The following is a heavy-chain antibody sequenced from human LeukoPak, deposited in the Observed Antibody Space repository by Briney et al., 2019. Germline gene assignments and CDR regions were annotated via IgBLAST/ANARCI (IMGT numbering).Heavy chain of an antibody. D-gene: IGHD3-3*01. J-gene: IGHJ2*01. CDR1: GYTFTSYD. Sequence: ASVKVSCKASGYTFTSYDINWVRQAPGQGLEWMGWMNPNSGNTGYAQKFQGRVTMTRNTSISTAYMELSSLRSEDTAVYYCARDHTIFGVVNYFDLWGRGTLVTVSS. CDR2: MNPNSGNT. CDR3: ARDHTIFGVVNYFDL. V-gene: IGHV1-8*01.